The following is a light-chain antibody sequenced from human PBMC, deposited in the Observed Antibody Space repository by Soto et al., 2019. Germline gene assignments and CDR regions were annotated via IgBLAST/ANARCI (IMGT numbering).Light chain of an antibody. CDR1: QGINIF. Sequence: DIQLTQSPSFLSASVGDRVTITCRASQGINIFLAWFQQKPGKAPNLLISAASTLQSGVPSRFSGSGSETEFTLTITSLQPEDSKTYYCQQRNSYPRTFGQGSKVDIK. V-gene: IGKV1-9*01. J-gene: IGKJ2*01. CDR2: AAS. CDR3: QQRNSYPRT.